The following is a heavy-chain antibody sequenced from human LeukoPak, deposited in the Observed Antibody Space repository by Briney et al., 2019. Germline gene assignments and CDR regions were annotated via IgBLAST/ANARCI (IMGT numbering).Heavy chain of an antibody. CDR3: AKVDDFWSGYLDY. J-gene: IGHJ4*02. D-gene: IGHD3-3*01. CDR1: GFTFSSYA. V-gene: IGHV3-23*01. CDR2: ISGSGGST. Sequence: GGSLRLSCAASGFTFSSYAMSWVRQAPGKGLEWVPAISGSGGSTYYADSVKGRFTISRDNSKNTLYLQMNSLRAEGTAVYYCAKVDDFWSGYLDYWGQGTLVTVSS.